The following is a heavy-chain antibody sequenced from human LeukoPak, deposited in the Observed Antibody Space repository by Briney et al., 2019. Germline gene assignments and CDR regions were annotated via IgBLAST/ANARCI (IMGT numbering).Heavy chain of an antibody. V-gene: IGHV4-30-2*01. CDR3: ATYIVAAGYLHY. CDR2: IYQNGNT. Sequence: PSETLSLTCAVSGGSISSGGYSWSWIRQPPGKGLEWIGYIYQNGNTYYNPSLKSRVTISVDRSKNQFSLNLSSVTAADTAVYFCATYIVAAGYLHYWGQGTLVTVSS. J-gene: IGHJ4*02. D-gene: IGHD6-13*01. CDR1: GGSISSGGYS.